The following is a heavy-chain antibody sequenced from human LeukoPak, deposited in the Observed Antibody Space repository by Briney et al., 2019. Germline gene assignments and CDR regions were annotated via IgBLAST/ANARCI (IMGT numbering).Heavy chain of an antibody. CDR2: IYYSGST. CDR3: ARDYYGSSGARFFDY. Sequence: SETLSLTCTVSGGSISSHYWSWIRQPPGKGLEWIGYIYYSGSTNYNPSLKSRVTISVDTSKNQFSLKLSSVTAADTAVYYCARDYYGSSGARFFDYWGQGTLVTVSS. V-gene: IGHV4-59*11. CDR1: GGSISSHY. D-gene: IGHD3-22*01. J-gene: IGHJ4*02.